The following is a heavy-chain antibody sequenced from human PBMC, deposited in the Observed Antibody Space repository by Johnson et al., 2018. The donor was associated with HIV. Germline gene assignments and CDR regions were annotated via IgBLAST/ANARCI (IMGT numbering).Heavy chain of an antibody. D-gene: IGHD2-21*02. CDR2: ISSSGDII. J-gene: IGHJ3*02. CDR1: GFTFSDYY. V-gene: IGHV3-11*04. CDR3: ARRMVTALFDI. Sequence: QMLLVESGGGVVQPGRSLRLSCVASGFTFSDYYMTWIRQAPGTGLEWLSFISSSGDIIRYADSVKGRFTISRDNAKNSRILQMNHLRDEDTAVYYCARRMVTALFDIWGQGTLVTVSS.